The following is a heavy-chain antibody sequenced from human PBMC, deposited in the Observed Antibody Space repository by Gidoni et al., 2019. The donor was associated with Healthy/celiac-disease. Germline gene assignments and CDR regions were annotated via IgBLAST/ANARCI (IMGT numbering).Heavy chain of an antibody. CDR2: IIPSFGTA. CDR1: GGLFRSYA. D-gene: IGHD3-9*01. CDR3: ASQATGLRYVVWLPNWFDP. J-gene: IGHJ5*02. V-gene: IGHV1-69*01. Sequence: VPLAPSGAEVKKPGLSVEVSCKAAGGLFRSYANSWVRRAPGQGLEGVGGIIPSFGTAHYAQKFQGRVTSTAEDSTSTAYRELSSVRSEDRSVYYCASQATGLRYVVWLPNWFDPWGQGTLVTVSS.